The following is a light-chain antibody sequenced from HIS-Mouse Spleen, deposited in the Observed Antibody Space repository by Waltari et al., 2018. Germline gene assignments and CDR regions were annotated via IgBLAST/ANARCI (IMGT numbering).Light chain of an antibody. CDR3: CSYAGSYTLV. CDR1: RSDVGGFNY. Sequence: QSALTHPCSVSGSPGHSVTISGPGTRSDVGGFNYLPWYQQHPGQAPKLMIYDVSKRPSGVPDRFSGSKSGNTASLTISGLQAEDEADYYCCSYAGSYTLVFGGGTKLTVL. J-gene: IGLJ2*01. CDR2: DVS. V-gene: IGLV2-11*01.